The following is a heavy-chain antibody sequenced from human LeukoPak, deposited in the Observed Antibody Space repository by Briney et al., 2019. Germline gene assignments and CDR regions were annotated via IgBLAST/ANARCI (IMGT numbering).Heavy chain of an antibody. CDR3: ANRGVVIRVILVGFHKEAYYFAS. J-gene: IGHJ4*02. D-gene: IGHD3-10*01. V-gene: IGHV3-23*01. CDR1: GVTLSNYG. Sequence: GSLGLSWAGSGVTLSNYGMTWVRQAPGKRVEWVAGIRGSGCSTNYGDSVKGRCTISRDNPKNTLDLQMNSLRAEDTAMYFCANRGVVIRVILVGFHKEAYYFASWGQGALVTVSS. CDR2: IRGSGCST.